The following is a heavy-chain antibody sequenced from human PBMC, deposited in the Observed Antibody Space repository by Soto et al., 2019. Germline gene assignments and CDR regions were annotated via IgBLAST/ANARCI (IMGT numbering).Heavy chain of an antibody. CDR2: IYYSGST. Sequence: ASETLSLTCTVSGGSISSSSYYWGWIRQPPGKGLEWIGSIYYSGSTYYNPSLKSRVTISVDTSKNQFSLKLSSVPAADTAVYYCARASYGMDVWGQGTTVTVSS. J-gene: IGHJ6*02. V-gene: IGHV4-39*01. CDR3: ARASYGMDV. CDR1: GGSISSSSYY.